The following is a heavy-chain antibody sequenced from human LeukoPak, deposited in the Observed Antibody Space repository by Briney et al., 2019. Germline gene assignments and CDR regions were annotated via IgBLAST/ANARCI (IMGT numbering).Heavy chain of an antibody. V-gene: IGHV3-33*08. Sequence: PGGSLRLSCAASGFTFSSYGMHWVRQAPGKGLEWVAVIWYDGSNKYYADSVKGRFTISRDNSKNTLYLQMNSLRADDTAVYFCAREPNVYFDYWGQGTLVTVSS. CDR2: IWYDGSNK. CDR3: AREPNVYFDY. J-gene: IGHJ4*02. CDR1: GFTFSSYG.